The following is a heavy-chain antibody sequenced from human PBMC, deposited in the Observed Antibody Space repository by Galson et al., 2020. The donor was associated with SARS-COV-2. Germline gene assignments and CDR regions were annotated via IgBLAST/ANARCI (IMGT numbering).Heavy chain of an antibody. V-gene: IGHV4-59*08. D-gene: IGHD6-6*01. Sequence: SETLSLTCSVSNGSISSDYWSWIRQTPGKGLEWIGFLHYDGSTNYNPSLRSRVTISIDPSKNQFSLKLSSVTAADSAVYYCARYTTSSVAFDFWGQGTLVTVAS. CDR2: LHYDGST. CDR1: NGSISSDY. CDR3: ARYTTSSVAFDF. J-gene: IGHJ4*02.